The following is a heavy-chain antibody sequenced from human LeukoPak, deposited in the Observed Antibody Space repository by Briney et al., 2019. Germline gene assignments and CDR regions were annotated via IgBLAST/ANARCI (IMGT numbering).Heavy chain of an antibody. V-gene: IGHV4-61*01. Sequence: SETLSLTCTVSGGSVSSGSYYWSWIRQPPGKGLEWIGYIYYSGSTNYNPSLKSRVTISVDTSKNQFSLKLSSVTAADTAVYYCARGGTRYFDWLSNYYFDYWGQGTLVTVSS. J-gene: IGHJ4*02. CDR3: ARGGTRYFDWLSNYYFDY. D-gene: IGHD3-9*01. CDR1: GGSVSSGSYY. CDR2: IYYSGST.